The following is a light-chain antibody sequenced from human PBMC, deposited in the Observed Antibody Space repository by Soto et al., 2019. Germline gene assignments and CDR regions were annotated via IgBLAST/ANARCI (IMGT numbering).Light chain of an antibody. CDR1: QSVRRY. CDR2: DAP. Sequence: ESVLSQSRSTQRWVGGERSTRCCRASQSVRRYLAWYQQKPGQAPRLLIYDAPNRATGIPARFSGSGSGPHTTLAFSRLVPADFAVYSSKQRSHWPITIGQGTRLEIK. CDR3: KQRSHWPIT. V-gene: IGKV3-11*01. J-gene: IGKJ5*01.